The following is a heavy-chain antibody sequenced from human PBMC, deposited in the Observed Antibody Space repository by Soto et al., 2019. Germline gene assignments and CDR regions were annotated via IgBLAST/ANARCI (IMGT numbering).Heavy chain of an antibody. V-gene: IGHV1-69*06. Sequence: PVKVCCKASGGTFSSYAISWVRQAPGQGLEWMGGIIPIFGTANYAQKFQGRVTITADKSTSTAYMELSSLRSEDTAVYYCARDPKRGGDCSYYYYGMDVWGQGTTVTVSS. CDR1: GGTFSSYA. J-gene: IGHJ6*02. CDR2: IIPIFGTA. CDR3: ARDPKRGGDCSYYYYGMDV. D-gene: IGHD2-21*02.